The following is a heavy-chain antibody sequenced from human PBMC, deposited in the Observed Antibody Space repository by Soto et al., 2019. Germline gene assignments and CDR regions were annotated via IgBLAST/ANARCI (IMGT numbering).Heavy chain of an antibody. CDR2: INAGNGNT. D-gene: IGHD3-3*01. CDR3: ARTKLRFLDWLLKSRRDAFDI. J-gene: IGHJ3*02. CDR1: GYTFTSYA. V-gene: IGHV1-3*01. Sequence: QVQLVQSGAEVKKPGASVKVSCKASGYTFTSYAMHWVRQAPGQRLEWMGWINAGNGNTKYSQKFQGRVTITRDTSASTAYMELSSLRSEDTAVYYCARTKLRFLDWLLKSRRDAFDIWGQGTMVTVSS.